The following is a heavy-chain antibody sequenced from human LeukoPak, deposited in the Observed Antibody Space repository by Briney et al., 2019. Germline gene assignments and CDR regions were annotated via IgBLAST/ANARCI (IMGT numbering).Heavy chain of an antibody. Sequence: SETLSLTCTVSGDSISSSSYYWGWIRQPPGEGLEWIGSIYYSGSTYYNPSLKSRLTISVDTSKNQFSLKLSSVPAADAAVYYCARDTLWFDPWGQGTLVTVSS. CDR2: IYYSGST. D-gene: IGHD2-15*01. CDR3: ARDTLWFDP. V-gene: IGHV4-39*07. J-gene: IGHJ5*02. CDR1: GDSISSSSYY.